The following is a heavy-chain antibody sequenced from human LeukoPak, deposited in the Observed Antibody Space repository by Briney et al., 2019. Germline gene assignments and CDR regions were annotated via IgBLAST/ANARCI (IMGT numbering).Heavy chain of an antibody. D-gene: IGHD5-18*01. J-gene: IGHJ5*02. CDR2: INHSGST. V-gene: IGHV4-34*01. CDR1: GGSFNGYY. Sequence: SETLSLTCAVYGGSFNGYYWSWIRQPPGKGLEWIGEINHSGSTNYNPSLKSRVTISVDTSKNQFSLKLSSVTAADTAVYYCARCRGYSYGLGLGNWFDPWGQGTLVTVSS. CDR3: ARCRGYSYGLGLGNWFDP.